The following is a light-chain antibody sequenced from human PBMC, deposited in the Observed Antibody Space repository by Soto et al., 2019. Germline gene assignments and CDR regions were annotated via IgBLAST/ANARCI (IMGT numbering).Light chain of an antibody. CDR1: ASDIGGYNY. Sequence: QSALTQPASVSGSPGQSITIPCTGTASDIGGYNYVSWYQLHPGKAPKLIIYEVSNRPSGVSNRFSGSKSANTASLTISGLQAEDEADYYCGSYTSTATFGVFGGGTKVTVL. V-gene: IGLV2-14*01. J-gene: IGLJ2*01. CDR3: GSYTSTATFGV. CDR2: EVS.